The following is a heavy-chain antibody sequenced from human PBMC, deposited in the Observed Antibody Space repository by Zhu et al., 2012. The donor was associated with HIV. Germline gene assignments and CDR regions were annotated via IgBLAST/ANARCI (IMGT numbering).Heavy chain of an antibody. V-gene: IGHV4-4*07. CDR2: IYSSGSS. J-gene: IGHJ3*02. CDR1: GDSISSYY. D-gene: IGHD3-10*01. Sequence: QVQLQESGPGLVKPSETLSLTCTVSGDSISSYYWSCIRQPAGKGLEWIGRIYSSGSSNYNPSLKSRVTMSVDTSKNQFSLNLTSVTAADTAVYYCARESGGVAFDIWGQGQWSPSL. CDR3: ARESGGVAFDI.